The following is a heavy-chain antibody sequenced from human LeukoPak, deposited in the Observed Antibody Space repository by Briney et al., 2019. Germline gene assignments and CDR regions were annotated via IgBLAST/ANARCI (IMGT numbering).Heavy chain of an antibody. CDR2: INPNTGDT. CDR3: ARRHTICYGDCYLIDY. V-gene: IGHV1-2*02. CDR1: GYTFTSYG. J-gene: IGHJ4*02. D-gene: IGHD2-21*02. Sequence: ASVKVSCKASGYTFTSYGISWVRQAPGQGLEWMGWINPNTGDTNYAQKFEGRVIMTRDTSIGTAYMELSTLKSDDTAVYYCARRHTICYGDCYLIDYWGQGTLVTVSP.